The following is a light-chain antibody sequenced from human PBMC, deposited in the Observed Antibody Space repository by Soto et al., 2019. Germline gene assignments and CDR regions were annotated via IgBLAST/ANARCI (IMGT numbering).Light chain of an antibody. V-gene: IGKV3-11*01. J-gene: IGKJ1*01. CDR1: QSVSSY. CDR3: QQYNSYSWT. CDR2: DSS. Sequence: ENVLTKSPATLSLSTGERATLSCRASQSVSSYLAWYQQKPGQAPRLLIYDSSNRATGIPARFSGSGSGTDFSLTISSLQPDDFATYYCQQYNSYSWTFGQGTKV.